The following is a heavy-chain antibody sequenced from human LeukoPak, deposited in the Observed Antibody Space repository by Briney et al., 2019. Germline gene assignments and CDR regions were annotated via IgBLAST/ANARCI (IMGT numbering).Heavy chain of an antibody. J-gene: IGHJ6*02. Sequence: PSDTLSLTCAVYGGSFSGYYWSWIRQPPGKGLEWIGEINHSGSTNYNPSLKSRVTISVDTSKNQFSLKLSSVTAADTAVYYCARASYLFYYYGMDVWGQGTTVTVS. CDR2: INHSGST. D-gene: IGHD2-8*01. V-gene: IGHV4-34*01. CDR1: GGSFSGYY. CDR3: ARASYLFYYYGMDV.